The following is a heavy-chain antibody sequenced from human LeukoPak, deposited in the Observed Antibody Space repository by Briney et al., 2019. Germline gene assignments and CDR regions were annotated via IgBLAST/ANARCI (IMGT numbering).Heavy chain of an antibody. V-gene: IGHV3-7*01. CDR1: GFTFSGYW. J-gene: IGHJ4*02. D-gene: IGHD3/OR15-3a*01. CDR3: ARDYWTWIYFDY. CDR2: IKQDGSEK. Sequence: PAGSLRLSRAASGFTFSGYWMSWVRQAPGKGLEWVANIKQDGSEKYYVDSVKGRFTISRDIAKNSLCLQMNSLRAEDTAVYYCARDYWTWIYFDYWGQGTLVTVSS.